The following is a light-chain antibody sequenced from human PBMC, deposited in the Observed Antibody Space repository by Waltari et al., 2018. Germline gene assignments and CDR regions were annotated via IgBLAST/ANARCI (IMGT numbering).Light chain of an antibody. CDR2: YDS. CDR1: NIGSYS. Sequence: SYVLTQPPPVSVAPGETARITCGGDNIGSYSVHWYQQKPRQAPVLVIFYDSDRPSGIPARFSGSNSGNTATLTITRVEAGDEARYYCQVWHPDIDPGVFGTGTEVTVL. CDR3: QVWHPDIDPGV. V-gene: IGLV3-21*04. J-gene: IGLJ1*01.